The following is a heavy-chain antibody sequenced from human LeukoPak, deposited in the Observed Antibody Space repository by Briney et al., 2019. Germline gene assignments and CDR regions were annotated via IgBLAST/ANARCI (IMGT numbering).Heavy chain of an antibody. CDR1: GFTFSDYT. Sequence: GGSLRLSCAASGFTFSDYTMNWVRQAPGKGLEWVSSISPSSSYMYYADSVKGRFTISRDNSKNTLYLQMNSLRAEDTAVYYCAKEHYYYDSSGYTGGYFDYWAREPWSPSPQ. CDR3: AKEHYYYDSSGYTGGYFDY. D-gene: IGHD3-22*01. V-gene: IGHV3-21*01. J-gene: IGHJ4*02. CDR2: ISPSSSYM.